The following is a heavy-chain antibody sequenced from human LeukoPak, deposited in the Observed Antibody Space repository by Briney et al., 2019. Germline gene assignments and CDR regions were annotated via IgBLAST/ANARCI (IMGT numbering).Heavy chain of an antibody. Sequence: SETLSLTCTVSGGSISSYYWSWIRQPAGKGLEWIGRIYTSGSTNYNPSLKSRVTMSVDTSKNQFSLKLSSVTAADTAVYYCAREETYYYDSSGYYYLHWGQGTLVTVSS. V-gene: IGHV4-4*07. D-gene: IGHD3-22*01. CDR1: GGSISSYY. CDR3: AREETYYYDSSGYYYLH. CDR2: IYTSGST. J-gene: IGHJ4*02.